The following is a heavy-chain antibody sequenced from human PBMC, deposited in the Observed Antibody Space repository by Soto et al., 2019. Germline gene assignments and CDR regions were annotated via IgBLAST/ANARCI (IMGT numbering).Heavy chain of an antibody. J-gene: IGHJ4*02. D-gene: IGHD6-19*01. CDR2: IYYSGST. Sequence: SETLSLTCTVSGGSISSSSYYWGWIRQPPGKGLEWIGSIYYSGSTYYNPSLKSRVTISVDTSKNQFSLKLSSVTAADTAVYYCASQRAFWWLVRARGSPPPDYWGQGTLVTVSS. CDR3: ASQRAFWWLVRARGSPPPDY. CDR1: GGSISSSSYY. V-gene: IGHV4-39*01.